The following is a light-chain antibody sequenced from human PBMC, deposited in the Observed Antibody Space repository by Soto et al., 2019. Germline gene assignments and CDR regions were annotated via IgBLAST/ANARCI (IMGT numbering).Light chain of an antibody. J-gene: IGKJ1*01. Sequence: EIVLTQSPGTLSFSPGERATLSCRASQSVSSFLAWYQQRPGQAPSLLIYGASSRATGIPDRFSGSGSGTDFTLTISRLEPEDFALYYCQQYRTSPWTFGQGTKVDIK. CDR1: QSVSSF. V-gene: IGKV3-20*01. CDR3: QQYRTSPWT. CDR2: GAS.